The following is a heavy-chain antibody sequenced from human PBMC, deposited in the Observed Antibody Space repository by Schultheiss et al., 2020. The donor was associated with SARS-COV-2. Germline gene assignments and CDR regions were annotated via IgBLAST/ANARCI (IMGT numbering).Heavy chain of an antibody. CDR2: VNHSGNT. CDR1: GGSFSGYF. J-gene: IGHJ4*02. V-gene: IGHV4-34*01. Sequence: SQTLSLTCAVYGGSFSGYFWTWIRQSPGKGLEWIREVNHSGNTNYNPSLKSRVTISVDTSKNQFSLKLSSVTAADTAVYYCARRGYYGDRFDYWGQGTLVTVSS. D-gene: IGHD4-17*01. CDR3: ARRGYYGDRFDY.